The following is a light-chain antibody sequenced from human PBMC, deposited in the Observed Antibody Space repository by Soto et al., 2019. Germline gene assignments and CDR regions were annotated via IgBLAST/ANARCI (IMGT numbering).Light chain of an antibody. CDR1: SSDVGGYNY. CDR3: SSYTSSSTLYV. CDR2: DVS. J-gene: IGLJ1*01. V-gene: IGLV2-14*01. Sequence: QSALTQPASVSGSPGQSITISCTETSSDVGGYNYVSWYQQHPGKAPKLIIYDVSNRPSGVSNRFSGSKSGNTASLTISGLQADDEGDYYCSSYTSSSTLYVFGTGTKLTVL.